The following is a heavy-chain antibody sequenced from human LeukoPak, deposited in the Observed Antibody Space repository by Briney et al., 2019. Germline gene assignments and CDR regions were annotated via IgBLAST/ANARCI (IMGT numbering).Heavy chain of an antibody. CDR3: ARVDYYYHYMDV. J-gene: IGHJ6*03. Sequence: PSETLSLTCTVSGGSISSYYWSWIRQPPGKGLEWIGYIYYSGSTNYNPSLKSRVTISVDTSKNQFSLKLSSVTAADTAVYYCARVDYYYHYMDVWGKGTTVTVSS. CDR1: GGSISSYY. V-gene: IGHV4-59*01. CDR2: IYYSGST.